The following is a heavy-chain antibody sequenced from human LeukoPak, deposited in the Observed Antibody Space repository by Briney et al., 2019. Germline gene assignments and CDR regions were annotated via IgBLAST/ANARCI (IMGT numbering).Heavy chain of an antibody. CDR3: ARGGYDDDWFDP. Sequence: GGSLRLSCAASGFTFSSYAMSWVRQAPGKGLEWVSAIIGSGGSTYYADSVKGRFTISRDNSKNTLYLQMNSLRAEDTAVYYCARGGYDDDWFDPWGQGTLVTVSS. CDR2: IIGSGGST. V-gene: IGHV3-23*01. J-gene: IGHJ5*02. D-gene: IGHD3-3*01. CDR1: GFTFSSYA.